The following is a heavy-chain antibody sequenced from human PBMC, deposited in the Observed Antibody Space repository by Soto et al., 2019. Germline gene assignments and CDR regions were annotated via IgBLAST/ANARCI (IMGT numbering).Heavy chain of an antibody. D-gene: IGHD1-26*01. CDR2: ISYDGSIE. J-gene: IGHJ4*02. V-gene: IGHV3-30*18. CDR3: AKRRGATSNYFDY. Sequence: QVQLVESGGGVVQPGRSLRLSCAASGFTFSSYGMHWVRQAPGKGLEWVAVISYDGSIEYYADSVKGRFTISRDNSKSPRNLQMNSLRTEDTAVYYCAKRRGATSNYFDYWGPGTLVTVSS. CDR1: GFTFSSYG.